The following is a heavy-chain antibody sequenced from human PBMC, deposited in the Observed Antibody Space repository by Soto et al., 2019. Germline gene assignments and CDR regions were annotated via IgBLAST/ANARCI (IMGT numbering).Heavy chain of an antibody. V-gene: IGHV1-3*01. J-gene: IGHJ5*02. CDR3: ATHGVVTAPRFDP. Sequence: ASVKVSCKASGYTFTSYAIDWVRQAPGQRLEWMGWINAGNGNTKYSQKFQGRFTISRDNSKNTLYLQMNSLRAEDTAVYYCATHGVVTAPRFDPWGQGTLVTVSS. CDR2: INAGNGNT. D-gene: IGHD2-21*02. CDR1: GYTFTSYA.